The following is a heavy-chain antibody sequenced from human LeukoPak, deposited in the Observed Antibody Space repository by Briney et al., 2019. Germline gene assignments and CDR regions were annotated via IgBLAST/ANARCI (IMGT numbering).Heavy chain of an antibody. CDR2: IYYSGST. CDR1: GGSISSGDYY. J-gene: IGHJ5*01. CDR3: ARSSLVGATPPDS. Sequence: SETLSLTRTVSGGSISSGDYYWSWIRQPPGKGLEWIGYIYYSGSTYYNPSLKSRVTISVDTSKNQFSLKLSSVTAADTAVYYCARSSLVGATPPDSWGQGTLVTVSS. D-gene: IGHD1-26*01. V-gene: IGHV4-30-4*01.